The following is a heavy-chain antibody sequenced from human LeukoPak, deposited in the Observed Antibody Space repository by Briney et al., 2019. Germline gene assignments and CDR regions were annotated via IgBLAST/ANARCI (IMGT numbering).Heavy chain of an antibody. Sequence: GGSLRLSCAASGFTFDDYAMHWVRQAPGKGLEWVSGISWNSGSIGYADSVKGRFTISRDNAKNSLYLQMNSLRAEDTAVYYCARDQRYCSGGSCYPNYWGQGTLVTVSS. D-gene: IGHD2-15*01. CDR1: GFTFDDYA. CDR3: ARDQRYCSGGSCYPNY. J-gene: IGHJ4*02. CDR2: ISWNSGSI. V-gene: IGHV3-9*01.